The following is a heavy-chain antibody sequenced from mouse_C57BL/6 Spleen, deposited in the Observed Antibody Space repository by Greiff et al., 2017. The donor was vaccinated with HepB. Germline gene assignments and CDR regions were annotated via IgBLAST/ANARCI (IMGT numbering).Heavy chain of an antibody. Sequence: EVQVVESGEGLVKPGGSLKLSCAASGFTFSSYAMSWVRQTPEKRLEWVAYISSGGDYIYYAETVKGRFTISRDNARNTLYLQMSSLKSEDTAMYYCTRDPYGSSYFDYWGQGTTLTVSS. CDR1: GFTFSSYA. J-gene: IGHJ2*01. CDR3: TRDPYGSSYFDY. D-gene: IGHD1-1*01. CDR2: ISSGGDYI. V-gene: IGHV5-9-1*02.